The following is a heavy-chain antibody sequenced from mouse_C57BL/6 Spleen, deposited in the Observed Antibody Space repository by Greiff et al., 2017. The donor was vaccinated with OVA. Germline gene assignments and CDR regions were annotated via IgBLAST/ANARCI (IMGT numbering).Heavy chain of an antibody. CDR3: AISQQLRLGGFAY. CDR2: IYPSASET. Sequence: QVQLQQPGAELVRPGSSVKLSCKASGYTFTSYWMDWVKQRPGQGLEWIGNIYPSASETHYNQKFKDKATLTVDKSSRTAYMQLSSLTSEDSAVYYCAISQQLRLGGFAYWGQGTLVTVSA. D-gene: IGHD3-2*02. V-gene: IGHV1-61*01. J-gene: IGHJ3*01. CDR1: GYTFTSYW.